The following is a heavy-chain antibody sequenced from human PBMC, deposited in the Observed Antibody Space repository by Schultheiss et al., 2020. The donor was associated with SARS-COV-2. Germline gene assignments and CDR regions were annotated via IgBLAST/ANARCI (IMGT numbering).Heavy chain of an antibody. J-gene: IGHJ5*02. CDR2: ISSSSSYI. Sequence: GESLKISCAASGFTFSSYSMNWVRQAPGKGLEWVSSISSSSSYIYYADSVKGRFTISRDNAKNSLYLQMNSLRAEDTAVYYCARDRDGANWSDPWGQGTLVTVAS. CDR1: GFTFSSYS. V-gene: IGHV3-21*01. CDR3: ARDRDGANWSDP. D-gene: IGHD3-10*01.